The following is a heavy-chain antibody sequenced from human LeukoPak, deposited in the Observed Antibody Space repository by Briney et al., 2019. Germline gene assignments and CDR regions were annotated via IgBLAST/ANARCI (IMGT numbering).Heavy chain of an antibody. Sequence: GASVKDSCKASGGTFSRYAISWVRQSPGQGLEWMGGITPIFGTANYAQKFQGRVTITADESTSTAYMELSSLRSEDTAVYYCARDSSEFRSLIPHWGQGTLVIVSS. V-gene: IGHV1-69*13. CDR1: GGTFSRYA. CDR2: ITPIFGTA. J-gene: IGHJ1*01. D-gene: IGHD2-21*01. CDR3: ARDSSEFRSLIPH.